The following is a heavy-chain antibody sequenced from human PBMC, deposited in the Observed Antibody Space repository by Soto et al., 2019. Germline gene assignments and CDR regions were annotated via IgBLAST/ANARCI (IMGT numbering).Heavy chain of an antibody. V-gene: IGHV4-39*01. D-gene: IGHD3-3*01. CDR1: GGSISISSYY. CDR2: IYYSGST. Sequence: PQETLSLTFTVCGGSISISSYYWGWIRQPPGKGLEWIGSIYYSGSTYYNPSLKSRVTISVDTSKNQCSLKLSSVTAADTAGYYCARHGQYDFWSGYRGVYYYYDWDVWGKGTTVTVS. CDR3: ARHGQYDFWSGYRGVYYYYDWDV. J-gene: IGHJ6*03.